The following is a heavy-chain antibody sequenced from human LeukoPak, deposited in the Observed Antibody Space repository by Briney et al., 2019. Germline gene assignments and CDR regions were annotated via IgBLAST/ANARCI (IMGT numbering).Heavy chain of an antibody. V-gene: IGHV5-10-1*01. J-gene: IGHJ4*02. CDR2: IDPSDSYT. CDR1: GYIFTSHW. Sequence: GESLKISCKGSGYIFTSHWISWVRQMPGKGLEWMGRIDPSDSYTNYSPSFQGHVTISADKSISTAYLQWSSLKASDTAMYYCARSASQDYYFDYWGQGTLVTVSS. CDR3: ARSASQDYYFDY.